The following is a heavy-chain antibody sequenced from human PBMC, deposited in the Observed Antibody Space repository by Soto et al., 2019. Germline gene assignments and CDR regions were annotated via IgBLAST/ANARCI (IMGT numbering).Heavy chain of an antibody. J-gene: IGHJ6*02. D-gene: IGHD3-16*01. CDR1: GFTFSSYS. V-gene: IGHV3-48*02. CDR2: ISSSSSTI. CDR3: ARDGVYYYYGMDV. Sequence: EVQLVESGGGLVQPGGSLRLSCAVSGFTFSSYSMNWVRQAPGKGLEWVSYISSSSSTIYYADSVKGRFTISRDNAKNSLYLKMNSLRDEDRAVYYCARDGVYYYYGMDVWGQGTTVTVSS.